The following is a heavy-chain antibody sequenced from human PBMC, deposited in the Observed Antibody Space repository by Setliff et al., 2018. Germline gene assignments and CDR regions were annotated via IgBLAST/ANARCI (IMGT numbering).Heavy chain of an antibody. V-gene: IGHV4-38-2*01. J-gene: IGHJ4*02. CDR2: IYHSGST. CDR3: ARTLYDYDILTGPGYYFDY. D-gene: IGHD3-9*01. CDR1: GYSISSGYY. Sequence: TSETLSLTCAVSGYSISSGYYWGWIRQPPGKGLEWIGIIYHSGSTYYNPSLKSRVTISVDTSKNQFSLKLSSVTAADTAVYYCARTLYDYDILTGPGYYFDYWGQGTLVTVSS.